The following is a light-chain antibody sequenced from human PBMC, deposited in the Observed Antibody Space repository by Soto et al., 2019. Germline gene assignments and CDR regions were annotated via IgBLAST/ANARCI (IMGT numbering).Light chain of an antibody. J-gene: IGKJ3*01. CDR1: QSISSY. CDR3: QQSYSTPPWT. Sequence: DIQMTQSPSSLSASVGDRVTITCRASQSISSYLNWYQQKPGKAPKLLIYAASSLQSGVPSRFSGSGSGTDFTLTISSLQPEDFSTYYCQQSYSTPPWTFGPGTKVDSK. V-gene: IGKV1-39*01. CDR2: AAS.